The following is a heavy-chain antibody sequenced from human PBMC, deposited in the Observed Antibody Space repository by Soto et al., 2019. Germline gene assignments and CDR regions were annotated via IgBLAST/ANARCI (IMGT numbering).Heavy chain of an antibody. D-gene: IGHD2-15*01. CDR2: IYPGDSDT. CDR3: ARQGLHCSGGSCYHVPFDY. J-gene: IGHJ4*02. V-gene: IGHV5-51*01. CDR1: GYTFTNYW. Sequence: PGESLKISCKGSGYTFTNYWIGWVRQMPGKGLEWMGIIYPGDSDTRYSPSFQGQVTISADKSISTAYLQWSSLKASDTAMYYCARQGLHCSGGSCYHVPFDYWGQGTLVTVSS.